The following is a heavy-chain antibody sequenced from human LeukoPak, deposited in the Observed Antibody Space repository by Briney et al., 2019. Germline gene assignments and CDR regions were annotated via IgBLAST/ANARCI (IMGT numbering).Heavy chain of an antibody. CDR1: GFTFSDYY. CDR3: ARDIQQLASVFDY. CDR2: ISSSGSTI. Sequence: GSLRLSCAASGFTFSDYYMSWIRQAPGKGLEWVSYISSSGSTIYYADSVKGRFTISRDNAKNSLYLQMNSLRAEDTAVYYCARDIQQLASVFDYWGQGTLVTVSS. J-gene: IGHJ4*02. V-gene: IGHV3-11*04. D-gene: IGHD6-13*01.